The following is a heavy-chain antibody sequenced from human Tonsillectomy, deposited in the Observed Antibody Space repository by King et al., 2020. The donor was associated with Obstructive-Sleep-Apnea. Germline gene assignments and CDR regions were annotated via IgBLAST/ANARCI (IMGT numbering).Heavy chain of an antibody. CDR3: AKDMRGTTMYYFYYGMDV. CDR1: GFTFDDYT. Sequence: VQLVESGGVVVQPGGSLRLSCAASGFTFDDYTMHWVRQAPGKGLEWVSLISWDGAITYYADSVKGRFTISRDNSNNSLYLQMNSLRTEDTALYYCAKDMRGTTMYYFYYGMDVWGQGTTVTVSS. V-gene: IGHV3-43*01. J-gene: IGHJ6*02. D-gene: IGHD4-17*01. CDR2: ISWDGAIT.